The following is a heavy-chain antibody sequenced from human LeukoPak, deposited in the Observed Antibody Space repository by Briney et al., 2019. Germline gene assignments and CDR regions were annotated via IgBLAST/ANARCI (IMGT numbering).Heavy chain of an antibody. J-gene: IGHJ4*02. CDR1: GGSFSGYY. D-gene: IGHD7-27*01. Sequence: SETLSLTCAVYGGSFSGYYWSWIRQPPGKGLEWIGEINHSGSTNYNPPLKSRVTISVDTSKNRFSLKLSTVTAADTAVYYCARRPTGDPKFDYWGQGTLVTVSS. CDR3: ARRPTGDPKFDY. V-gene: IGHV4-34*01. CDR2: INHSGST.